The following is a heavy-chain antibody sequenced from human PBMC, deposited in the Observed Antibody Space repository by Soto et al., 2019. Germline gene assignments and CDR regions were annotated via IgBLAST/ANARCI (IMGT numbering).Heavy chain of an antibody. CDR1: GFTFSSYG. CDR2: ISGSGGST. Sequence: EVQLLESGGGLVQPGGSLRLSCAASGFTFSSYGMSWVRQAPGKGLEWVSAISGSGGSTYYADSAKGRFTISRDNSQNTLYLQMNSLRAEDTAVYYCEKDPDLWGIAVAGEFDYWGQGTLVTVSS. V-gene: IGHV3-23*01. D-gene: IGHD6-19*01. J-gene: IGHJ4*02. CDR3: EKDPDLWGIAVAGEFDY.